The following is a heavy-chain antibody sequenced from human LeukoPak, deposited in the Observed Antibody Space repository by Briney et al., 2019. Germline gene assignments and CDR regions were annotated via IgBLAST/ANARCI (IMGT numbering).Heavy chain of an antibody. CDR1: GGSISSYY. CDR3: ASAIFVENAFDI. CDR2: VYYSGSA. V-gene: IGHV4-59*01. D-gene: IGHD3-3*01. J-gene: IGHJ3*02. Sequence: SETLSLTCTVSGGSISSYYRSWIRQPPGKGLEWIGYVYYSGSAHYNPSLKSRVTVSVDTSKSQFSLKLSSVAAADTAVYYCASAIFVENAFDIWGQGTMVTVSS.